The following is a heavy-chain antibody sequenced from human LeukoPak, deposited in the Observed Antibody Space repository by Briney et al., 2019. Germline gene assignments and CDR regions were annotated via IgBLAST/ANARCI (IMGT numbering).Heavy chain of an antibody. CDR3: AKDRRYDSSGYSPYYFDY. Sequence: GGSLRLSCAASGFTFSSYAMSWVRQAPGKGLEWVSGISGSGGRTYYADSVKGRFTISRDNSKNSLYLKMNSLRAEDTAVYYCAKDRRYDSSGYSPYYFDYWGQGTLVTVSS. CDR1: GFTFSSYA. V-gene: IGHV3-23*01. CDR2: ISGSGGRT. D-gene: IGHD3-22*01. J-gene: IGHJ4*02.